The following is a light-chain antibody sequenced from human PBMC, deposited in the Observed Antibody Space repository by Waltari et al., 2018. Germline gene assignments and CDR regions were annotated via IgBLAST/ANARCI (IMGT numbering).Light chain of an antibody. Sequence: DVQMTQSPSTLADSVGDSVTITCRASQCISSWLAWYQQKQEQAPKLLIYKASSLESGVPSRFSGSVSGTEFTLTISSLQPDDFATYYCQQYNSYSRTFGQGTKVEIK. V-gene: IGKV1-5*03. CDR3: QQYNSYSRT. CDR1: QCISSW. J-gene: IGKJ1*01. CDR2: KAS.